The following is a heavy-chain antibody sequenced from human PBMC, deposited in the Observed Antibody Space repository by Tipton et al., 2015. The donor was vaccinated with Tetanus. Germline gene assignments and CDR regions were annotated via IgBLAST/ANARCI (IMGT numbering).Heavy chain of an antibody. D-gene: IGHD4-17*01. CDR1: GFTFSSYA. CDR2: ISYDGSNK. V-gene: IGHV3-30-3*01. CDR3: ARDLNDYGDCGGKGVAHAFDI. Sequence: SLRFSCAASGFTFSSYAMHWVRQAPGKGLEWVAVISYDGSNKYYADSVKGRFTISRDNSKNTLYLQMNSLRAEDTAVYYCARDLNDYGDCGGKGVAHAFDIWGQGTMVTVSS. J-gene: IGHJ3*02.